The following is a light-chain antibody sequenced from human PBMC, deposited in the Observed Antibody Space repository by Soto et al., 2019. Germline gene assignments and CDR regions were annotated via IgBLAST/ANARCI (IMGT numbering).Light chain of an antibody. J-gene: IGKJ2*01. Sequence: EIVMTQSPATLSGSPGERATLSCRASQSVGANLAWYQQKPGQAPRLLIYGASTRATGIPARFSGSGSGTEFTLTISSLQSEDFAVYYCQQYNIWPPMYTFGQGTKLESK. CDR1: QSVGAN. CDR3: QQYNIWPPMYT. V-gene: IGKV3-15*01. CDR2: GAS.